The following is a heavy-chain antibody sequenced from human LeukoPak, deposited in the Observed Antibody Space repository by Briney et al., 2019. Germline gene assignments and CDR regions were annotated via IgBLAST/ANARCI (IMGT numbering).Heavy chain of an antibody. Sequence: GGSLRLSCAASGFTFSNYWMNWVRQAPGKGLEWVANIKEDGSEKHYVDSVEGRFTISRDNAKNSLCLQMNSLRAEDTAIYYCVRSGGYWGQGTLVTVSS. V-gene: IGHV3-7*05. CDR1: GFTFSNYW. CDR2: IKEDGSEK. D-gene: IGHD1-26*01. J-gene: IGHJ4*02. CDR3: VRSGGY.